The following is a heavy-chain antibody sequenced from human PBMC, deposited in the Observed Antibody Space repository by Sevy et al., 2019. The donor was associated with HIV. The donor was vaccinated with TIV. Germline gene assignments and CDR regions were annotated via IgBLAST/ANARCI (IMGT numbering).Heavy chain of an antibody. CDR3: ARDRNNYDSTGYPKGMDV. J-gene: IGHJ6*02. CDR1: GYTFIRYG. D-gene: IGHD3-22*01. CDR2: ISGSNGDT. Sequence: ASVKVSCKASGYTFIRYGISRVRQAPGQGLEWMGWISGSNGDTNYAQKVQGRVIMTTDTSTSTAYMELRSLRSDDTAVYYCARDRNNYDSTGYPKGMDVWGQGTTVTVSS. V-gene: IGHV1-18*01.